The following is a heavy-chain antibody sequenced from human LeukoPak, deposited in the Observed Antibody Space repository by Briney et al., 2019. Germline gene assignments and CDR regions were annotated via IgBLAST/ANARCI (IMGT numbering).Heavy chain of an antibody. Sequence: SETLSLTCSVSGASITSRNYYWGWIRQPPGKGLEWIGSIDYSGSTYYNPSLKSRVTISIDTSKNHFSLILKSVTAADTAVYNCARPNTYYFGSGSYNLNSFAPWGQGTLVTVSS. CDR2: IDYSGST. J-gene: IGHJ5*02. D-gene: IGHD3-10*01. CDR3: ARPNTYYFGSGSYNLNSFAP. V-gene: IGHV4-39*02. CDR1: GASITSRNYY.